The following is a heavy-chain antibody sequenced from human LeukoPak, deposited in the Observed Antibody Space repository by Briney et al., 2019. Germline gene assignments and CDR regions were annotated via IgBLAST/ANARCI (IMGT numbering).Heavy chain of an antibody. J-gene: IGHJ3*02. CDR1: GGSISNYY. D-gene: IGHD2-2*01. CDR2: IYYSGST. CDR3: ARAYCSRTSCYLAAFDM. Sequence: PSETLALTCTVSGGSISNYYWNWIRQPPGKGLEWIGYIYYSGSTNYNPSLKSRVTISVDTSKNQFSLKLNSVTAADTAVYYCARAYCSRTSCYLAAFDMWGQGTIVTVSS. V-gene: IGHV4-59*01.